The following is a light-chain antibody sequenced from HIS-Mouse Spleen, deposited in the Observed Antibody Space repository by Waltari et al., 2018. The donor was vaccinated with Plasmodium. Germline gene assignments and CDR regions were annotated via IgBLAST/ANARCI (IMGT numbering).Light chain of an antibody. V-gene: IGKV1-33*01. CDR3: QQYDNLPPLFT. J-gene: IGKJ3*01. Sequence: DIQMTQSPFSLSASVGDSVTITCQASQEISNYLNWYQQKPGKAPKLLIYDASNLETGVPSRFSGSGSGTDFTFTISSLQPEDIATYYCQQYDNLPPLFTFGPGTKVDIK. CDR2: DAS. CDR1: QEISNY.